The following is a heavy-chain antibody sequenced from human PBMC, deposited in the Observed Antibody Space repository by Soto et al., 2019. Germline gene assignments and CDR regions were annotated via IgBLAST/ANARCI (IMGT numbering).Heavy chain of an antibody. Sequence: ASVKVSCKASGGTFSSYTISWVRQAPGQGLEWMGRIIPILGIANYAQKFQGRVTITADKSTSTAYMELSSLRSEDTAVYYCADQYYYGSGSYLHWFDPWGQGTLVTVSS. CDR2: IIPILGIA. D-gene: IGHD3-10*01. V-gene: IGHV1-69*02. CDR1: GGTFSSYT. CDR3: ADQYYYGSGSYLHWFDP. J-gene: IGHJ5*02.